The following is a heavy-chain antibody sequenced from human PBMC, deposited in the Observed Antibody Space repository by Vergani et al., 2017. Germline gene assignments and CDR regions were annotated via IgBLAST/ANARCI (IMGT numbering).Heavy chain of an antibody. CDR3: AKQYFVSGNYLFDY. CDR1: EFTFSNYA. J-gene: IGHJ4*02. CDR2: ISAIGVSA. D-gene: IGHD3-9*01. Sequence: EVQLLESGGGLVHPGGPLRLTCAASEFTFSNYAMNWVRQAPGKGLEWVSGISAIGVSAYYTDSVKGRFTISRDNSKNMLFLQMNNLRTEDTAIYYCAKQYFVSGNYLFDYWGQGTLVTVSS. V-gene: IGHV3-23*01.